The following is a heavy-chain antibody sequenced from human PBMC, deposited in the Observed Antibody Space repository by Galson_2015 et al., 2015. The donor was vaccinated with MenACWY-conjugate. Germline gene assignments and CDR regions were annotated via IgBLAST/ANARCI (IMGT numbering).Heavy chain of an antibody. D-gene: IGHD5-18*01. J-gene: IGHJ4*02. V-gene: IGHV3-7*03. Sequence: SLRLSCAASGFTFTAYWMSWLRQGPGKGLEWVANIKQDGSEKYYVDSVKGRFTVSRDNAKNSLYLQMNSLRAEDTAVYYCARDRIQQWYLDYWGQGTPVTVSS. CDR2: IKQDGSEK. CDR3: ARDRIQQWYLDY. CDR1: GFTFTAYW.